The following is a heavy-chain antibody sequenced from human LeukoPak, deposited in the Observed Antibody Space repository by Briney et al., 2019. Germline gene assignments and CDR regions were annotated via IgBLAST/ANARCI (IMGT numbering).Heavy chain of an antibody. CDR3: ARGNYHAMDV. CDR1: GFTFSNYW. V-gene: IGHV3-74*01. J-gene: IGHJ6*02. Sequence: GGSLRLSCAASGFTFSNYWMHWVRQTPGEGLVCVSLIKGDGSSTTYADSVKGRFTISRDNAKNTVYLQMNSLRTEDTAVYYCARGNYHAMDVWGQGTTVTVSS. CDR2: IKGDGSST.